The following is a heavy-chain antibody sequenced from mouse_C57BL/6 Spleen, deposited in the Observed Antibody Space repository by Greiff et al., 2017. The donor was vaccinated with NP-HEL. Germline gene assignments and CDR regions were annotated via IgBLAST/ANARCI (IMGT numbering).Heavy chain of an antibody. CDR3: ARGRMVTTEFAY. D-gene: IGHD2-2*01. CDR2: IDPNCGGT. J-gene: IGHJ3*01. V-gene: IGHV1-72*01. Sequence: LSFTSSVYPFTSFWLLFLMQWPGRGLAWIGRIDPNCGGTKYNEKFKSKATLTVDKPSSTAYMQLSSLTSEDSAVYYCARGRMVTTEFAYWGQGTLVTVSA. CDR1: VYPFTSFW.